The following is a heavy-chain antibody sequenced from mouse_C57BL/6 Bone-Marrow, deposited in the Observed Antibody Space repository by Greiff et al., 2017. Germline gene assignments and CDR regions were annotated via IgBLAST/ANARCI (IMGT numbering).Heavy chain of an antibody. CDR3: ARDDYWYFDD. J-gene: IGHJ1*03. V-gene: IGHV3-6*01. CDR2: ISYDGSN. CDR1: GYSITSGYY. Sequence: EVQLQESGPGLVKPSQSLSLTCPVTGYSITSGYYWNWIRQFPGNKLEWMGYISYDGSNNYNPSLKNRISITRDTSKNQFFLKLNSVTTEDTATYYCARDDYWYFDDWGTGTTVTVSS.